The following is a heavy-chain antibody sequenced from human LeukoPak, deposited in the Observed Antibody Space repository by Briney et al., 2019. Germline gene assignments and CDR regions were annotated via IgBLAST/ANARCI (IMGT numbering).Heavy chain of an antibody. CDR2: IYHSGST. CDR1: GGSISSSNW. CDR3: ARDIVGATLYYFDY. V-gene: IGHV4-4*02. D-gene: IGHD1-26*01. Sequence: TSETLSLTCAVSGGSISSSNWWSWVRQPPGKGLEWIGEIYHSGSTNYNPSLKSRVTISVDKSKSQFSLKLSSVTAADTAVYYCARDIVGATLYYFDYWGQGTLVTVSS. J-gene: IGHJ4*02.